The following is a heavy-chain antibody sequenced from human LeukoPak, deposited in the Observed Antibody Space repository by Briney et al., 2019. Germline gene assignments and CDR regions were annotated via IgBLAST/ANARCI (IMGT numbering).Heavy chain of an antibody. CDR1: GFTFSSYS. D-gene: IGHD6-13*01. CDR2: ISSSSSYI. Sequence: GGSLRLSCAASGFTFSSYSMNWVRQAPGKGLEWVSSISSSSSYIYYADSVKGRFTISRDNAKNSLYLQMNSLRAEDTAVYFCTAAGFFSGLDPWGQGTVVTVSS. J-gene: IGHJ5*02. V-gene: IGHV3-21*01. CDR3: TAAGFFSGLDP.